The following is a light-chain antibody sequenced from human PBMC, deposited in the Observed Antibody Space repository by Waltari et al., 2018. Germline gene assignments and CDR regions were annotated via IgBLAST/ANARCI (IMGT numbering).Light chain of an antibody. CDR2: LGS. V-gene: IGKV2-28*01. J-gene: IGKJ5*01. CDR3: MQALQTPAT. Sequence: IVMTQSPLSLHVTPGEPASISCRSSQSLLQSNGYNYLDWYLQKPGHSLHLLIHLGSNRAAGVPGRFSGTGSGTDFTLKISRVEAEDVGIYYCMQALQTPATFGQGTRLEIK. CDR1: QSLLQSNGYNY.